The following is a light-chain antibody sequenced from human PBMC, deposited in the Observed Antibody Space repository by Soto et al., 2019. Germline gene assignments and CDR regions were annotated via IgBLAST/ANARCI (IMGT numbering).Light chain of an antibody. CDR2: AAS. CDR3: QQSYSTPSIT. Sequence: DIQMTQSPSSLSASVGDRVTITCRASQSISSYLNWYQQKPGKAPKLLIYAASSLQSGVPSRFSGSGSGTDFTLPISSLPPEDFATYYCQQSYSTPSITFGQGTRLEIK. J-gene: IGKJ5*01. CDR1: QSISSY. V-gene: IGKV1-39*01.